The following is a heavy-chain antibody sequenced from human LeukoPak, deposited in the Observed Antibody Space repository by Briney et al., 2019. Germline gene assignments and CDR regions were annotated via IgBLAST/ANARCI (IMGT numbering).Heavy chain of an antibody. CDR2: ISGGGDGT. V-gene: IGHV3-23*01. Sequence: GGSLRLSCAASGFTFSSYAMGWVRQAPGKGLEWVSSISGGGDGTFFADSVKGRFTISRDNSKNTLYLQMNSLRAEDTAVYYCAKDQKTLDASDIWGQGTMVTVSS. CDR3: AKDQKTLDASDI. J-gene: IGHJ3*02. CDR1: GFTFSSYA.